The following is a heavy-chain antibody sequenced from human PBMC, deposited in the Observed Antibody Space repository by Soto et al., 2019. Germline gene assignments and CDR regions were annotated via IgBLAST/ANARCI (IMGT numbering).Heavy chain of an antibody. CDR3: ARDQGGEFLKGSGMDV. D-gene: IGHD3-10*01. CDR2: IYYSGET. Sequence: QVQLQESGPGLVKPSETLSLTCTVSGDSISRYYWSWIRLSPGKGLEWIGYIYYSGETNYNPSVKSRVIISVDRTKNQFSLKLSWVTAADTAVYYCARDQGGEFLKGSGMDVWGQGTTVTVSS. V-gene: IGHV4-59*01. J-gene: IGHJ6*02. CDR1: GDSISRYY.